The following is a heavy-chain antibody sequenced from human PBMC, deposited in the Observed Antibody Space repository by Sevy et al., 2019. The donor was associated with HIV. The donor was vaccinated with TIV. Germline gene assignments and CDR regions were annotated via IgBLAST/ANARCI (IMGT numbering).Heavy chain of an antibody. V-gene: IGHV1-69*13. CDR3: ARDSRGFGELGWFDP. CDR1: GGTFSSYA. Sequence: ASVKVSCKASGGTFSSYAISWVRQAPGQGLEWMGGIIPIFGTANYAQKFQGRVTITADESTSTAYMELSSLRSEDTAVYYCARDSRGFGELGWFDPWGQGTLVSVSS. J-gene: IGHJ5*02. D-gene: IGHD3-10*01. CDR2: IIPIFGTA.